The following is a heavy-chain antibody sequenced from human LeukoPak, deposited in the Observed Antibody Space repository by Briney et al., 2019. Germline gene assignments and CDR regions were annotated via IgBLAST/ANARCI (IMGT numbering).Heavy chain of an antibody. CDR2: IXGSGGST. CDR1: GXTFXSYA. V-gene: IGHV3-23*01. CDR3: AKVWGYSSSWKTSYFDY. D-gene: IGHD6-13*01. Sequence: GGSLRLSCAASGXTFXSYAMSWVRQAXXXXXXXVXAIXGSGGSTYYADSVKGRFTISRDNSKNTLYLQMNSLRAEDTAVYYCAKVWGYSSSWKTSYFDYWGQGTLVTVSS. J-gene: IGHJ4*02.